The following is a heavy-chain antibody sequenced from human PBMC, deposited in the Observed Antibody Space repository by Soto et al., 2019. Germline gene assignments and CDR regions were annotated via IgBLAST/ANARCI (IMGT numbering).Heavy chain of an antibody. J-gene: IGHJ4*02. CDR3: AKETIQVGGPNYFDY. CDR2: ISGDGLAQ. Sequence: VQLVESGGGVVQPGRSLRLLCEASGFSFSRYGMHWVRQAPGMGLEWVAVISGDGLAQYYADSVKGRFTISRDNSQSTLYMQMNSLRTEDTAIYYCAKETIQVGGPNYFDYWGQGALVTVSS. D-gene: IGHD1-1*01. CDR1: GFSFSRYG. V-gene: IGHV3-30*18.